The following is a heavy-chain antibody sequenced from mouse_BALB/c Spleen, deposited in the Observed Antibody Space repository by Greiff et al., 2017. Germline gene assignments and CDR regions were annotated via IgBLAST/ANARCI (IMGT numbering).Heavy chain of an antibody. Sequence: QVQLQQSGAELARPGASVKMSCKASGYTFTSYTMHWVKQRPGQGLEWIGYINPSSGYTNYNQKFKDKATLTADKSSSTAYMQLSSLTSEDSAVYYCASYDEVYYAMDYWGQGTSVTVSS. D-gene: IGHD2-12*01. V-gene: IGHV1-4*01. CDR1: GYTFTSYT. J-gene: IGHJ4*01. CDR3: ASYDEVYYAMDY. CDR2: INPSSGYT.